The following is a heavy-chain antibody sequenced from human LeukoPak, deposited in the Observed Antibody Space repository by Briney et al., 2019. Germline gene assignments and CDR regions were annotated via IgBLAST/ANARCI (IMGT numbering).Heavy chain of an antibody. J-gene: IGHJ4*02. D-gene: IGHD4-17*01. Sequence: GGSLRLSCAASGFTFSSYAMHWVRQAPGKGLEWVAFIRYDGSNKYYADSVKGRFTISRDNSKNTLYLQMNSLRAEDTAVYYCAKDQNYGDYPSYWGQGALVTVSS. CDR2: IRYDGSNK. CDR1: GFTFSSYA. V-gene: IGHV3-30*02. CDR3: AKDQNYGDYPSY.